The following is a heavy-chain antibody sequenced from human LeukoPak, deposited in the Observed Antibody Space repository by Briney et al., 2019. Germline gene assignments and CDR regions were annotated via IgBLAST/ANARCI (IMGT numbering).Heavy chain of an antibody. CDR1: GFTFSSYA. J-gene: IGHJ4*02. CDR2: ISGSGDST. D-gene: IGHD1-26*01. CDR3: AKDGKYSGSPDY. Sequence: PGGSLRLSCAASGFTFSSYAMSWVRPAPGKGLEWVSAISGSGDSTFYADSVKGRFTISRDNSKDTLYLQMNSLRAEDTAIYYCAKDGKYSGSPDYWGQGTLVTVSS. V-gene: IGHV3-23*01.